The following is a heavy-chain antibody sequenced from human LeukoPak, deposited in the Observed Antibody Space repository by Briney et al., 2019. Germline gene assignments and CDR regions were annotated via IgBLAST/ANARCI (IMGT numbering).Heavy chain of an antibody. D-gene: IGHD2-15*01. V-gene: IGHV3-7*01. CDR3: ARHRSGGSQDDAFDI. CDR2: IKQDGSEK. J-gene: IGHJ3*02. CDR1: EFTFPMYW. Sequence: GGSLRLSCAASEFTFPMYWMTWVRKAPGKGLEWVADIKQDGSEKYYVDSVKGRFTISRQNAKNSLFLQMNSLRAKDTAVYYCARHRSGGSQDDAFDIWGQGTMVTVSS.